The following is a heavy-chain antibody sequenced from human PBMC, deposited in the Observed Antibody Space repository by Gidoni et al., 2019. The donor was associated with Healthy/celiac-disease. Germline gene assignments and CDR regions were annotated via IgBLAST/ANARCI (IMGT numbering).Heavy chain of an antibody. CDR2: INHSGST. V-gene: IGHV4-34*01. Sequence: QVQLQQWGAGLLKPSETLSLTCAVYGGSFSGYYWSWIRQPPGKGLEWIGEINHSGSTNYNPSLKSRVTISVDTSKNQFSLKLSSVTAADTAVYYCAKSGSYFGGMDVWGQGTTVTVSS. D-gene: IGHD1-26*01. CDR1: GGSFSGYY. CDR3: AKSGSYFGGMDV. J-gene: IGHJ6*02.